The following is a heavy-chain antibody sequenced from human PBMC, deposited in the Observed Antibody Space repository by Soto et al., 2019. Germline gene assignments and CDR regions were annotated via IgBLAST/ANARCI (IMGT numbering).Heavy chain of an antibody. Sequence: GESLKISCQGSGYSSTSNWIGWVRQMPGKGLEWMGIINPADSDIKYSPSFQGQVTISADKSIGTAYLQWSSLKASDTAMYYCARHQRDDASRKIDCWGQGTLVTVSS. CDR2: INPADSDI. J-gene: IGHJ4*02. CDR1: GYSSTSNW. CDR3: ARHQRDDASRKIDC. V-gene: IGHV5-51*01. D-gene: IGHD3-16*01.